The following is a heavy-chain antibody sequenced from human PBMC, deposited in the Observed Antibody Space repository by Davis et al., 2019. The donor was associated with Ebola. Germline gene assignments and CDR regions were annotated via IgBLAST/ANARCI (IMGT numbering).Heavy chain of an antibody. CDR3: ATLPGYY. J-gene: IGHJ4*02. D-gene: IGHD1-26*01. CDR2: ISATNGGT. V-gene: IGHV3-23*01. Sequence: GGSLRLSCEASGFPFSSYAMNWVRQAPGEGLEWVSSISATNGGTYYAGSVKGRFTISRDNSKNTLFLQMNSLRGEDTAVYYCATLPGYYWGQGTLVTVSS. CDR1: GFPFSSYA.